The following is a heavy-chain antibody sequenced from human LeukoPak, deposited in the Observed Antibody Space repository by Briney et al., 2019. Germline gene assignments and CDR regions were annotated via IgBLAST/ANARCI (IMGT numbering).Heavy chain of an antibody. Sequence: PGGSLRLSCAASGFIFSDHYIDWVRQAPGKGLEWVSSISSSSSYIYYADSVKGRFTISRDNAKNSLYLQMNSLRAEDTAVYYCASERRRITIFGVVTEYYFDYWGQGTLVTVSS. CDR3: ASERRRITIFGVVTEYYFDY. CDR2: ISSSSSYI. J-gene: IGHJ4*02. V-gene: IGHV3-21*01. CDR1: GFIFSDHY. D-gene: IGHD3-3*01.